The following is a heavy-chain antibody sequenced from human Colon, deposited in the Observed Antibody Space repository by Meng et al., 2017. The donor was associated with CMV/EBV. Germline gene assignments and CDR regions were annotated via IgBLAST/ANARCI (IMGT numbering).Heavy chain of an antibody. J-gene: IGHJ4*02. Sequence: GESLKISCAASGLTFNGYGLHWVRQAPGKGLEWVAFIGSDGSIKRYADSVKGRLTISRDNSKNTLWLQMHSLRPEDTALYYCAREGYSNFDHWGQGTLGTVSS. CDR3: AREGYSNFDH. CDR1: GLTFNGYG. V-gene: IGHV3-30*02. D-gene: IGHD4-11*01. CDR2: IGSDGSIK.